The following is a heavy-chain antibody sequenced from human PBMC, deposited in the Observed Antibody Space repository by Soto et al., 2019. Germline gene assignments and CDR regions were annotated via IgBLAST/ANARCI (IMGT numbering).Heavy chain of an antibody. CDR3: ARTIGYCISTSCYGMDV. CDR2: IYHSGRT. V-gene: IGHV4-30-2*01. D-gene: IGHD2-2*01. J-gene: IGHJ6*02. Sequence: QLQLQESGSGLVKPSQTLSLTCAVSGGSISSGGYSWSWIRQPPGKGLEWIGYIYHSGRTYYNPSLKSRVTRSVDRSKNQFSLKLSSVTAADTAVDYCARTIGYCISTSCYGMDVWGQGTTVTVSS. CDR1: GGSISSGGYS.